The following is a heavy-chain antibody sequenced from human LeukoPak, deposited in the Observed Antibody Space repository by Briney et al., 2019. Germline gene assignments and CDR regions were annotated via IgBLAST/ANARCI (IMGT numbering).Heavy chain of an antibody. J-gene: IGHJ4*02. V-gene: IGHV3-48*03. CDR2: ISSSGSTI. D-gene: IGHD5-18*01. CDR3: ARDPWGGEGGYSYGADY. Sequence: AGNLRLSCAPSGFTFSSYEMNWVRKAPGRGLEWVSYISSSGSTIYYADSVKGRFTISRDNAKNSLYLQMNSLRAEDTAVYYCARDPWGGEGGYSYGADYWGQGTLVTLCS. CDR1: GFTFSSYE.